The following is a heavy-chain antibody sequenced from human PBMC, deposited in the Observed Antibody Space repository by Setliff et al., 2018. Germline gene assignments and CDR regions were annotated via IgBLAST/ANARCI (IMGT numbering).Heavy chain of an antibody. J-gene: IGHJ6*03. D-gene: IGHD3-22*01. CDR3: RLTLPYDYDSSGSLWFMDV. CDR1: GDSISSRPFY. V-gene: IGHV4-61*09. CDR2: IYTSWST. Sequence: SETLSLTCTVSGDSISSRPFYWGWFRQPAGKELEWIGQIYTSWSTIYNPALKSRVTILLDTSKNQFSLTLTSVTAAGTAVYYCRLTLPYDYDSSGSLWFMDVWGKGTTVTVSS.